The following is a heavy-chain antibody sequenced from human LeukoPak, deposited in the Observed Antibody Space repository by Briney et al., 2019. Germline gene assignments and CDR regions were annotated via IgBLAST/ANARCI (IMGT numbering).Heavy chain of an antibody. D-gene: IGHD3-10*01. V-gene: IGHV3-7*01. CDR3: ARGPLWFGKPYYFDY. CDR1: GFTFSGSA. Sequence: GGSLRLSCAASGFTFSGSAMHWVRQAPGKGLEWVANIKQDGGEKHYVDSVKGRFTISRDNAKNSLYVQLNSLRAEDTAVYYCARGPLWFGKPYYFDYWGQGTLGTVSS. J-gene: IGHJ4*02. CDR2: IKQDGGEK.